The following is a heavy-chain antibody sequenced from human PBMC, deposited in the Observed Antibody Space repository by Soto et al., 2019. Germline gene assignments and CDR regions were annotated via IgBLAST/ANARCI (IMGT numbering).Heavy chain of an antibody. CDR2: ITGGGINT. CDR3: AKLGVRIGTGGAAY. D-gene: IGHD1-26*01. J-gene: IGHJ4*02. CDR1: GFDFSSSA. Sequence: EVQLLESGGGLVQPGGSLRLSCAVSGFDFSSSAISWVRQPPGKGLEWVSAITGGGINTYHADSVKGRFTISGDSSKRTLYLQMTSLRADGRAVYYCAKLGVRIGTGGAAYWGQGTLVTVSS. V-gene: IGHV3-23*01.